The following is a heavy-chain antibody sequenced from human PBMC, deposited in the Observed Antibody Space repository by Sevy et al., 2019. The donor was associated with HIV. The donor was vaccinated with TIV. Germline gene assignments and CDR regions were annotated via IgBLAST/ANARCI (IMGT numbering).Heavy chain of an antibody. J-gene: IGHJ4*02. CDR3: ARGRSAVATYYTWSTVAGYYFDY. Sequence: SETLSLTCTVSGDSISSGANYRGWIRQHPVKGLEWIGYIHYSGSTYDNPSLKSRITMSVDTSKNQFSLKLRSVTAADTAVYYCARGRSAVATYYTWSTVAGYYFDYWGQGTLITVSS. CDR2: IHYSGST. D-gene: IGHD6-19*01. CDR1: GDSISSGANY. V-gene: IGHV4-31*03.